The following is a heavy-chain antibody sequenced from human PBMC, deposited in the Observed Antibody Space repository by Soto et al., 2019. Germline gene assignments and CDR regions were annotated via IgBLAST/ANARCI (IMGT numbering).Heavy chain of an antibody. CDR2: INGGGSHI. Sequence: EVQVVESGGGLAQPGGSLRLSCVASGFTLNSHALNWVRQAPGKGLEWVSSINGGGSHIYYADSLKGRFTTSRDNARNSVYLQMNSLRAEDTAVYYCAAELTSDAFDFWGPGTVVTVS. J-gene: IGHJ3*01. D-gene: IGHD3-9*01. CDR1: GFTLNSHA. CDR3: AAELTSDAFDF. V-gene: IGHV3-21*06.